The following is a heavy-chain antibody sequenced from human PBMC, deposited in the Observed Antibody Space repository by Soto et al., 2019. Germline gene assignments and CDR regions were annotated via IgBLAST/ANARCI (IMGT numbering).Heavy chain of an antibody. CDR2: ISGSGGST. D-gene: IGHD5-12*01. CDR1: GFTFSSYA. CDR3: AKAQREYSGYDYGGDY. V-gene: IGHV3-23*01. J-gene: IGHJ4*02. Sequence: GGSLRLSCAASGFTFSSYAMSWVRQAPGKGLEWVSAISGSGGSTYYADSVKGRFTISRDNSKNTLYLQMNSLRAEDTAVYYCAKAQREYSGYDYGGDYWGQGTLVTVSS.